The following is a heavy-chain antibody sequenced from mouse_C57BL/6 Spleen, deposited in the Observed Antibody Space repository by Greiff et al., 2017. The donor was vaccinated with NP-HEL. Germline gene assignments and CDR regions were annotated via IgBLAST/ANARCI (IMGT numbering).Heavy chain of an antibody. CDR3: ARRGESYYGNFYWYFDV. V-gene: IGHV1-26*01. D-gene: IGHD2-1*01. Sequence: VQLQQSGPELVKPGASVKISCKASGYTFTDYYMNWVKQSHGKSLEWIGDINPNNGGTSYNQKFKGKATLTVDKSSSTAYMELRSLTSEDSAVYYCARRGESYYGNFYWYFDVWGTGTTVTVSS. J-gene: IGHJ1*03. CDR1: GYTFTDYY. CDR2: INPNNGGT.